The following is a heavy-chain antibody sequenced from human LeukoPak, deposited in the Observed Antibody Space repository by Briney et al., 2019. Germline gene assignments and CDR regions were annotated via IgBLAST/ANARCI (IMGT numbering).Heavy chain of an antibody. Sequence: SETLSLTCAVYGGSFSGYYWGWIRQPPGKGLEWIGEINHSGSTNNNPSLKSRVTISVGTSKNQFSLKLSSVTAADTAVYSCARKPNWGRWFDPWGQGTLVTVSS. J-gene: IGHJ5*02. CDR1: GGSFSGYY. CDR3: ARKPNWGRWFDP. D-gene: IGHD7-27*01. V-gene: IGHV4-34*01. CDR2: INHSGST.